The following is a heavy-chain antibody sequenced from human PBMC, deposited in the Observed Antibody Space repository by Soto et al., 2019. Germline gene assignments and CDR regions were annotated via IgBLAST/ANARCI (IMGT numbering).Heavy chain of an antibody. CDR3: ARPHGGSSGWDNWFDP. CDR1: GGSISSYY. CDR2: IYYSGST. Sequence: SETLSLTCTVSGGSISSYYWSWIRQPPGKGLEWIGHIYYSGSTNYNPSLKSRVTISVDTSKNQFSLKLSSVSAADTAVYYCARPHGGSSGWDNWFDPWGQGTLVTVSS. V-gene: IGHV4-59*01. D-gene: IGHD6-25*01. J-gene: IGHJ5*02.